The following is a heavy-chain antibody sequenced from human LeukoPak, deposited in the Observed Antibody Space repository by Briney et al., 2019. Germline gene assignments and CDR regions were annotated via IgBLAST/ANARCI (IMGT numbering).Heavy chain of an antibody. Sequence: KSSETLSPTCAVYGGSFSGYYWSWIRQPPGKGLEWIGEINHSGSTNYNPSLKSRVTISVDTSKNQFSLKLSSVTAADTAVYYCASGGGIQLWTPPNYWGQGTLVTVSS. D-gene: IGHD5-18*01. V-gene: IGHV4-34*01. CDR2: INHSGST. CDR3: ASGGGIQLWTPPNY. J-gene: IGHJ4*02. CDR1: GGSFSGYY.